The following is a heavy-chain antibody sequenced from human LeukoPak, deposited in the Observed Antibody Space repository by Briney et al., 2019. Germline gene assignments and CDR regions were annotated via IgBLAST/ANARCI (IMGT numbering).Heavy chain of an antibody. D-gene: IGHD6-13*01. CDR2: IYYSGST. V-gene: IGHV4-34*01. CDR3: ASFLPAGYSGSSWRQKKYYFDY. J-gene: IGHJ4*02. Sequence: PSETLSLTCAVYGGSFSGYYWSWIRQPPGKGLEWIGSIYYSGSTYYNPSLKSRVTISVDTSKNQFSLKLSSVTAADTAVYYCASFLPAGYSGSSWRQKKYYFDYWGQGTLVTVSS. CDR1: GGSFSGYY.